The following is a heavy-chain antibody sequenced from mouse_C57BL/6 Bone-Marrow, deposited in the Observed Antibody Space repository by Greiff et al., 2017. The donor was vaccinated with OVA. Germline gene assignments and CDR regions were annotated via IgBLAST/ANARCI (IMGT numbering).Heavy chain of an antibody. CDR1: GYTFTDYY. CDR3: ARALYYSNYLFFGYWYFDV. V-gene: IGHV1-26*01. D-gene: IGHD2-5*01. J-gene: IGHJ1*03. CDR2: INPNNGGT. Sequence: VQLQQSGPELVKPGALVKISCKASGYTFTDYYMNWVKQSHGKSLEWIGDINPNNGGTSYNQKFKGKATLTVDKSSSTAYMELRSLTAEDSAVYYCARALYYSNYLFFGYWYFDVWGTGTTVTVSS.